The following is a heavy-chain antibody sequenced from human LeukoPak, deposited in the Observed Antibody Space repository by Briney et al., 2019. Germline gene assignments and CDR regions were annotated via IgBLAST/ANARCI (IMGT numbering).Heavy chain of an antibody. CDR3: ARVQWPIYYYYHMDV. V-gene: IGHV3-30*04. CDR1: GFTFSSYA. Sequence: GRSLRLSCAASGFTFSSYAMHWVRQAPGKGLEWVAVISYDGSNKYYADSVKGRFTISRDNSKNTLYLQMNSLRAKDTAVYYCARVQWPIYYYYHMDVWGKGTTVTVSS. D-gene: IGHD6-19*01. CDR2: ISYDGSNK. J-gene: IGHJ6*03.